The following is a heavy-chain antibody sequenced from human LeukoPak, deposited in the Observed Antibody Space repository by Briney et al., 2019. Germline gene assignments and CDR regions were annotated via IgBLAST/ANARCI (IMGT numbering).Heavy chain of an antibody. CDR2: ISSSSSYI. D-gene: IGHD6-6*01. Sequence: GGSLRLSCAASGFTFSSYSMNWVRQAPGKGLEWVSSISSSSSYIYYADSVKGRFTISRDNAKNSLYLQMNSLRAEDTAVYYCARGLGSSSSFDAFDIWGQGTMVTVSS. CDR1: GFTFSSYS. J-gene: IGHJ3*02. V-gene: IGHV3-21*01. CDR3: ARGLGSSSSFDAFDI.